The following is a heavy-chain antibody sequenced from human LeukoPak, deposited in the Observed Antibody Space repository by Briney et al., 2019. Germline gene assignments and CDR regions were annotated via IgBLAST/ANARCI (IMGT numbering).Heavy chain of an antibody. D-gene: IGHD6-19*01. V-gene: IGHV3-23*01. J-gene: IGHJ4*02. CDR2: ISGSGGST. CDR3: AKDRPYSSGWYGSIDY. Sequence: PGGSLRLSCAASGFTFSSYVMSWVRQAPGKGLEWVSAISGSGGSTYYADSVKGRFTIYRDNSKNTLYLQMNSLRAEDTAVYYCAKDRPYSSGWYGSIDYWGQGTLVTVSS. CDR1: GFTFSSYV.